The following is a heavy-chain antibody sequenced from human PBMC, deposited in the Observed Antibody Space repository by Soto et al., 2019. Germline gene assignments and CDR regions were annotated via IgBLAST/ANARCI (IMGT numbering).Heavy chain of an antibody. CDR3: AKEYSSGRYYFDY. Sequence: PGGSLRLSCAASGFTFSSYGMHWVRQAPGKGLEWVAVISYDGSNKYYADSVKGRFTISRDNSKNTLYLQMNSLRAEDTAVYYCAKEYSSGRYYFDYSGQGTLVTVAS. CDR1: GFTFSSYG. D-gene: IGHD6-19*01. V-gene: IGHV3-30*18. J-gene: IGHJ4*02. CDR2: ISYDGSNK.